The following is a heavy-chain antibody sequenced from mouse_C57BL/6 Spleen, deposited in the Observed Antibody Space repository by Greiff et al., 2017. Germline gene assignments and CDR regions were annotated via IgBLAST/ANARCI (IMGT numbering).Heavy chain of an antibody. Sequence: EVKLMESGGDLVKPGGSLKLSCAASGFTFSSYGMSWVRQTPDKRLEWVATICSGGSYTYYPDSVKGRFTISRDNAKNPLYLQMSSLKSEDTAMYYSARRGYSNYAMDYWGQGTSVTVSS. J-gene: IGHJ4*01. CDR1: GFTFSSYG. CDR3: ARRGYSNYAMDY. CDR2: ICSGGSYT. V-gene: IGHV5-6*02. D-gene: IGHD2-5*01.